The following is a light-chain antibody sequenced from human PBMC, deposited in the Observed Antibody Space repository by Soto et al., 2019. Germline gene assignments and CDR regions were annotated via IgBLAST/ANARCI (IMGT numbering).Light chain of an antibody. Sequence: TQSPSTLSASVGDRVTITCRASQSVNSYLAWYQHRPGQAPRLLIYDTFNRATGVPARFSGSGSGTDFTLTISSLEPEDFAVYYCQHRTSRYTFGQGTKVETK. V-gene: IGKV3-11*01. J-gene: IGKJ2*01. CDR1: QSVNSY. CDR3: QHRTSRYT. CDR2: DTF.